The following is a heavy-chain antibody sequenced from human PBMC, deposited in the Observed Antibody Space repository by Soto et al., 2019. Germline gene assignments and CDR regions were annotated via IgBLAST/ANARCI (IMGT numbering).Heavy chain of an antibody. CDR1: GFTFSSYA. CDR3: ARDEEVYGSYKYYYYGMDV. Sequence: QVQLVESGGGVVQPGRSLRLSCAASGFTFSSYAMHWVRQAPGKGLEWVAVISYDGSNKYYADSVKGRFTISRDNSKNTLYLQMNSLRAEDTAVYYCARDEEVYGSYKYYYYGMDVWGQGTTVTVSS. D-gene: IGHD1-26*01. V-gene: IGHV3-30-3*01. J-gene: IGHJ6*02. CDR2: ISYDGSNK.